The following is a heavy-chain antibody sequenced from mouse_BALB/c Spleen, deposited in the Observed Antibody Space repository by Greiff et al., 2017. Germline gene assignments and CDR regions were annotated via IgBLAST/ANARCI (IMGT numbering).Heavy chain of an antibody. D-gene: IGHD2-2*01. V-gene: IGHV5-6-3*01. Sequence: VQLKESGGGLVQPGGSLKLSCAASGFTFSSYGMSWVRQTPDKRLELVATINSNGGSTYYPDSVKGRFTISRDNAKNTLYLQMSSLKSEDTAMYYCARDGYGRFAYWGQGTLVTVSA. J-gene: IGHJ3*01. CDR1: GFTFSSYG. CDR3: ARDGYGRFAY. CDR2: INSNGGST.